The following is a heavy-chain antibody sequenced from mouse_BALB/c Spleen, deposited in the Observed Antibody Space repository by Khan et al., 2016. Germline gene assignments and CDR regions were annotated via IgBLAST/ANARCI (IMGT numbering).Heavy chain of an antibody. CDR3: ARPSTTATYFDV. V-gene: IGHV14-3*02. CDR2: IDPANGNT. Sequence: VQLQQSGAELVKPGTSVKLSCTASGCNIKDTYMHWVKQRPEQGLEWIGRIDPANGNTKYDPKFQGKATITADTSSNTAYLQLSSLTSEDTAVYYCARPSTTATYFDVWGAGTTVTVSS. D-gene: IGHD1-2*01. J-gene: IGHJ1*01. CDR1: GCNIKDTY.